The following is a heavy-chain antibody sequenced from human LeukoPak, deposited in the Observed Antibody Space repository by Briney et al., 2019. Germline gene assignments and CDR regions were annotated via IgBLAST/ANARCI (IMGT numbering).Heavy chain of an antibody. CDR2: IYYSGST. CDR3: ATRGYSYGFSHSYFDY. V-gene: IGHV4-59*01. CDR1: GGSISSYY. J-gene: IGHJ4*02. D-gene: IGHD5-18*01. Sequence: PSETLSLTCTVSGGSISSYYWSWIRQPPGKGLEWIGYIYYSGSTNYNPSLKSRVTISVDTSKNQFSLKLSSVTAADTAVYYCATRGYSYGFSHSYFDYWGQGTLVTVSS.